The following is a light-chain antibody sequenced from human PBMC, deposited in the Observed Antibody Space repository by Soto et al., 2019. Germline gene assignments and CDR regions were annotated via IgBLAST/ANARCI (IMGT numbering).Light chain of an antibody. CDR3: QQYDTLWT. CDR2: KAS. V-gene: IGKV1-5*03. J-gene: IGKJ1*01. Sequence: DIQMTQSPSTLSASVGDRVTITCRASQSIGTFLAWYQQKPGKAPNLLIYKASSLESGVPSRFSGSGSATEFTLTITSQQPDDFATYYCQQYDTLWTFGQGTKVEI. CDR1: QSIGTF.